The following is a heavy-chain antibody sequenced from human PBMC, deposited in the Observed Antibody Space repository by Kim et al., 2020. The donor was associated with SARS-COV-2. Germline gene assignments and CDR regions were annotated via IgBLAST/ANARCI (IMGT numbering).Heavy chain of an antibody. V-gene: IGHV3-7*01. CDR3: ARGGYGSGSYIGY. CDR1: GFTFSSYW. Sequence: GGSLRLSCAASGFTFSSYWMSWVRQAPGKGLEWVANIKQDGSEKYYVDSVKGRFTISRDNAKNSLYLQMNSLRAEDTAVYYCARGGYGSGSYIGYWGQGTLVTVSS. D-gene: IGHD3-10*01. CDR2: IKQDGSEK. J-gene: IGHJ4*02.